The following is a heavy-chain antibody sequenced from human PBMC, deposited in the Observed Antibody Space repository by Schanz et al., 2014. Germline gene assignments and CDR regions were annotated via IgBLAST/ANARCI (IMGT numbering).Heavy chain of an antibody. V-gene: IGHV3-33*08. CDR2: ISYDGSSK. J-gene: IGHJ3*02. CDR3: ARGIITMVRGGDVGAFDI. D-gene: IGHD3-10*01. Sequence: VQLVESGGGLVKPGGSLRLSCAASGFTFSNYAMGWVRQTPGKGLEWVALISYDGSSKNHADSVQGRFTISRDNSKNALYLQMDSLRAEDTAVYYCARGIITMVRGGDVGAFDIWGQGTMVAVSS. CDR1: GFTFSNYA.